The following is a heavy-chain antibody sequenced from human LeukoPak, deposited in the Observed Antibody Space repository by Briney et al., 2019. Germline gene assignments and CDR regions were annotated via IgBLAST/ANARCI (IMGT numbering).Heavy chain of an antibody. Sequence: SETLSLTCTVSGFSISSDTYYWAWTRQPPGKGLGWMGSVDYGGSTYYNPSLKNRVTISRDTSKNQFSMKVRFVTAADTAVYYCARLLGAAKTDYFDYWGQGTLVTVSS. CDR3: ARLLGAAKTDYFDY. CDR1: GFSISSDTYY. V-gene: IGHV4-39*01. J-gene: IGHJ4*02. D-gene: IGHD2-15*01. CDR2: VDYGGST.